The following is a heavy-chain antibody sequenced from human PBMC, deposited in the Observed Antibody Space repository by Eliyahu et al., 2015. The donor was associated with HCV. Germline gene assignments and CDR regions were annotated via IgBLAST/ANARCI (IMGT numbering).Heavy chain of an antibody. CDR1: GGSISIYTYY. J-gene: IGHJ4*02. Sequence: QLQLQESGPGVVKPSETLSLTCTVSGGSISIYTYYWGWIRQPPGKGLEWIGTIHHRGGTHYNPSLKSRVAISVDTSKKQFSLKFSSVTAADTAAYYCARRDNYDTGYYFDYWGQGTLVTVSS. CDR3: ARRDNYDTGYYFDY. V-gene: IGHV4-39*01. D-gene: IGHD3-22*01. CDR2: IHHRGGT.